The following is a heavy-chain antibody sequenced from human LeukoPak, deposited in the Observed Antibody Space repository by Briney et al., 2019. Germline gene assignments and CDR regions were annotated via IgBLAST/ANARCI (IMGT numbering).Heavy chain of an antibody. V-gene: IGHV4-34*01. J-gene: IGHJ5*02. D-gene: IGHD3-22*01. CDR3: ARDQYYYDSSGYSYNWFDP. CDR1: GGSISSYY. CDR2: INHSGST. Sequence: TSETLSLTCTVSGGSISSYYWSWIRQPPGKGLEWIGEINHSGSTNYNPSLKSRVTISVDTSKNQFSLKLSSVTAADTAVYYCARDQYYYDSSGYSYNWFDPWGQGTLVTVSS.